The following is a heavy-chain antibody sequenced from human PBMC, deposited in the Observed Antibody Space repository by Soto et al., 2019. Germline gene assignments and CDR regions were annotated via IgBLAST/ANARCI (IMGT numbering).Heavy chain of an antibody. D-gene: IGHD5-12*01. Sequence: VSVKVSSKASGYTFTSYDLNWVRQATGQGLEWMGWMNPNSGNTGYAQKFQGRVTMTRNTSISTAYMELSSLRSEDTAVYYCARADGGHVLKTNWFDPWGQGTLVTVSS. CDR1: GYTFTSYD. J-gene: IGHJ5*02. CDR2: MNPNSGNT. V-gene: IGHV1-8*01. CDR3: ARADGGHVLKTNWFDP.